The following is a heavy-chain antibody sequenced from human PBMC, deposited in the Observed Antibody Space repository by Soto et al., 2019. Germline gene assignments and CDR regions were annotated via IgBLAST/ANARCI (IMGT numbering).Heavy chain of an antibody. D-gene: IGHD2-15*01. CDR3: AREVVAAKGNWFDP. CDR1: GFTFSSYG. CDR2: IWYDGSNK. V-gene: IGHV3-33*01. J-gene: IGHJ5*02. Sequence: QVPLVESGGGVVQPGRSLRLSCAASGFTFSSYGMHWVRQAPGKGLEWVAVIWYDGSNKYYADSVKGRFTISRDNSKNTLYLQMNSLRAEDTAVYYCAREVVAAKGNWFDPWGQGTLVTVSS.